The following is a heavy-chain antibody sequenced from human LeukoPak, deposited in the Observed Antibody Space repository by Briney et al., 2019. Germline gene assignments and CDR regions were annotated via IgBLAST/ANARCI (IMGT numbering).Heavy chain of an antibody. Sequence: GGSLRLSCAASGFTFGTYAMNWVRQAPGKGLEWVSYISSSSSTIYFPDSVKGRFTISRDNSKNTLFLQMNSLRAEDTAVYYCARDSSPWYYYDRSGSNGFDPWGQGTLVTVSS. CDR2: ISSSSSTI. J-gene: IGHJ5*02. CDR3: ARDSSPWYYYDRSGSNGFDP. CDR1: GFTFGTYA. V-gene: IGHV3-48*01. D-gene: IGHD3-22*01.